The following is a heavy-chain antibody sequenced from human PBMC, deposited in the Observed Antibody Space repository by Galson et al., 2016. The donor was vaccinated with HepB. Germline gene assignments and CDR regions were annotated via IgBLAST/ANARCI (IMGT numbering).Heavy chain of an antibody. CDR2: MSPNSGNT. CDR3: ARVRGSGIIDD. Sequence: SVKVSCKASGYTFTSYDINWVRQATGQGLEWMGWMSPNSGNTGYAQKFHCRVTMTRNTSIRTAYMEVSSLRSEDTAVYYCARVRGSGIIDDWGQGTLVTVSS. V-gene: IGHV1-8*01. D-gene: IGHD3-10*01. J-gene: IGHJ4*02. CDR1: GYTFTSYD.